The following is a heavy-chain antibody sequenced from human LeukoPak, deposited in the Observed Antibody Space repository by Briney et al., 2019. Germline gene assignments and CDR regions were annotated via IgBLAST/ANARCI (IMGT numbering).Heavy chain of an antibody. CDR2: IYSGGST. D-gene: IGHD3-10*01. Sequence: GGSLRLSCAASGFTVSSNYMSWVRQAPGKGLEWVSVIYSGGSTYYADSVKGRFTISRDNSKNTLYLQMNSLRAEDTAVYYCARSRRTMGYGMDVWGQGTTVTVSS. CDR3: ARSRRTMGYGMDV. J-gene: IGHJ6*02. V-gene: IGHV3-66*01. CDR1: GFTVSSNY.